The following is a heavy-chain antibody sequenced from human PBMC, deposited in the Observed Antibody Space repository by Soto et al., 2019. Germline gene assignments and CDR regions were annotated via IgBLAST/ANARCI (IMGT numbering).Heavy chain of an antibody. Sequence: EVQLVESGGGLVQPGGSLRRSCAAAGFTLSSYSMNWVRQAPGKGLEWVSYLSSSLRDIYYADSVKGRFTISRDAVKISLYLQMNSLRDEDTVVYSCARVPPGDSSWFAFDLWGQGTVFTVS. J-gene: IGHJ3*01. CDR2: LSSSLRDI. D-gene: IGHD6-13*01. V-gene: IGHV3-48*02. CDR3: ARVPPGDSSWFAFDL. CDR1: GFTLSSYS.